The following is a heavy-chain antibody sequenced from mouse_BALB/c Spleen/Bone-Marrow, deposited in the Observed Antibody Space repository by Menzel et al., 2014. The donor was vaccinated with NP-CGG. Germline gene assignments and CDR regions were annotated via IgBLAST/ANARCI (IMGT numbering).Heavy chain of an antibody. CDR2: VNPGSGGT. Sequence: VMLVESGAELVRPGTSVKVSCKASGYAFTNYLIEWVKQRPGQGLEWIGVVNPGSGGTNYNEKFKGKATLTADKSSSTAYMQLSSLTSDDSAVYFCAREIITSFAYWGQETLGTVSA. J-gene: IGHJ3*01. V-gene: IGHV1-54*01. CDR1: GYAFTNYL. D-gene: IGHD1-1*01. CDR3: AREIITSFAY.